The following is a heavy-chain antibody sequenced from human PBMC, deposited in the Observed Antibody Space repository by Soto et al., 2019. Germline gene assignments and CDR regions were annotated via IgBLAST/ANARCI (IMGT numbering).Heavy chain of an antibody. J-gene: IGHJ4*02. CDR3: TTMLPIAARFDY. V-gene: IGHV3-15*01. Sequence: GESLKISCAASGFTFSNAWMSWVRQAPGKGLEWVGRIKSKTDGGTTDYAAPVKGRFTISRDDSKNTLYLQMNSLKTEDTAVYYCTTMLPIAARFDYWGQGTLVTVSS. CDR2: IKSKTDGGTT. CDR1: GFTFSNAW. D-gene: IGHD6-6*01.